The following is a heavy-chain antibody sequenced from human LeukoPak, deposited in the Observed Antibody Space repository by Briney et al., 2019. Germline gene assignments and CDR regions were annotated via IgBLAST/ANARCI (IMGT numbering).Heavy chain of an antibody. V-gene: IGHV3-48*01. D-gene: IGHD2/OR15-2a*01. Sequence: GGSLRLSCAASGFTFSSYSMNWVRQAPGKGLEWVSYISSSSSTIYYADSVKGRFTISRDNAKNSLYLQMNSLRAEDTAVYYCARGKTSQNIVTRKTYNWFDPWGQGTLVTVSS. J-gene: IGHJ5*02. CDR3: ARGKTSQNIVTRKTYNWFDP. CDR1: GFTFSSYS. CDR2: ISSSSSTI.